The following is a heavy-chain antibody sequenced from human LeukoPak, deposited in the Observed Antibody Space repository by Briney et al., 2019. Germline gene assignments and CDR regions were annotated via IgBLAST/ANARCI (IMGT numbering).Heavy chain of an antibody. V-gene: IGHV1-46*01. CDR3: ARGATYQPGAFDI. D-gene: IGHD2-2*01. CDR2: INPSGGST. CDR1: GYTFTSYY. J-gene: IGHJ3*02. Sequence: ASVKVSCKASGYTFTSYYMHWVRQAPGQGLEWMGIINPSGGSTSYAQKFQGRVTITADESTSTAYMELSSLRSEDTAVYYCARGATYQPGAFDIWGQGTMVTVSS.